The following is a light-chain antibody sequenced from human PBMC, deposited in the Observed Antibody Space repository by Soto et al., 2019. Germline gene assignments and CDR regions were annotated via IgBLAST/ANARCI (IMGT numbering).Light chain of an antibody. Sequence: DIQKTTSTSTLSASVGDRVALTCRASQSISSWLAWYQQKPGKAPKLLIYDASSLESGVPSRFSGSGSGTEFTLTISSLQPDDFATYYCQQYNSYPWTFGQGTKVDIK. CDR3: QQYNSYPWT. CDR1: QSISSW. CDR2: DAS. V-gene: IGKV1-5*01. J-gene: IGKJ1*01.